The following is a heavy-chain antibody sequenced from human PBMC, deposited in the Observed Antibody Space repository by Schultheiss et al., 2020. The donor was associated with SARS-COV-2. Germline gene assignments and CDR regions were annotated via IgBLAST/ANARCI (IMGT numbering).Heavy chain of an antibody. V-gene: IGHV4-39*07. CDR3: ARGLGYDYGDYVASYYYYGMDV. J-gene: IGHJ6*02. D-gene: IGHD4-17*01. Sequence: SETLSLSCTVSGGSISSSSYYWGWIRQPPGKGLEWIGEINHSGSTNYNPSLKSRVTISVDTSKNQFSLKLSSVTAADTAVYYCARGLGYDYGDYVASYYYYGMDVWGQGTTVTVSS. CDR2: INHSGST. CDR1: GGSISSSSYY.